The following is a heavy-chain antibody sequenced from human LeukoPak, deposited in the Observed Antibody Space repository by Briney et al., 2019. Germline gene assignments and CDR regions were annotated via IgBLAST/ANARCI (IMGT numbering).Heavy chain of an antibody. D-gene: IGHD3-10*01. CDR1: GFSFRDRY. V-gene: IGHV3-23*01. J-gene: IGHJ4*02. CDR2: ITATSSST. Sequence: GGSLRLSCAATGFSFRDRYMSWIRQAPGKGLEWVSAITATSSSTHDADSVQGRFAISRDNSKNTLYLQMNSLRPEDTAIYYCAKLFESGTYNNFFHYWGQGTLVTVFS. CDR3: AKLFESGTYNNFFHY.